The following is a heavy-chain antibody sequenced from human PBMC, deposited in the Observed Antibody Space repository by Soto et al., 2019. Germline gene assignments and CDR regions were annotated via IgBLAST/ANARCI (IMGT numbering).Heavy chain of an antibody. V-gene: IGHV1-46*01. CDR3: ARGSYYYGSGSSFDI. CDR1: GYTFTSYY. D-gene: IGHD3-10*01. Sequence: ASVKVSCKASGYTFTSYYMHWVRQAPGQGLEWMGIINPSGGSTSYAQKFQGRVTMTRDTSTSTVYMELSSLRSEDTAVYCCARGSYYYGSGSSFDIWGQGTMVTGSS. CDR2: INPSGGST. J-gene: IGHJ3*02.